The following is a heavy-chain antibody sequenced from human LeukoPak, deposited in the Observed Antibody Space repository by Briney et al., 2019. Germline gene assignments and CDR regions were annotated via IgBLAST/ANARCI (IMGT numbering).Heavy chain of an antibody. V-gene: IGHV3-43*02. CDR2: ISGDGCNT. CDR1: GFTFDDYA. CDR3: GKRGRGFYSS. Sequence: GWSLRLSCAASGFTFDDYAMHWVRQGPGKGLEWVSLISGDGCNTDYVDSVKGRFTISRDNTKNSLFLQMNILRTEDTALYYCGKRGRGFYSSWGQGTLVTVSS. D-gene: IGHD2/OR15-2a*01. J-gene: IGHJ1*01.